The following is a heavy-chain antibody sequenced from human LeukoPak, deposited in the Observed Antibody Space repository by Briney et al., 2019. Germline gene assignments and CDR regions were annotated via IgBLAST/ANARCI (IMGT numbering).Heavy chain of an antibody. J-gene: IGHJ5*02. CDR1: GYPFSSYY. CDR2: ISAYNGDT. Sequence: ASVKVSCKASGYPFSSYYINGVRQAPGQGLEWMGWISAYNGDTNYAQNFQGRVTMTTDTSTDTAYMELRSLRSDDTAVYYCARDEARYSSGYYPNWFDPWGQGTLVTVSS. CDR3: ARDEARYSSGYYPNWFDP. V-gene: IGHV1-18*01. D-gene: IGHD3-22*01.